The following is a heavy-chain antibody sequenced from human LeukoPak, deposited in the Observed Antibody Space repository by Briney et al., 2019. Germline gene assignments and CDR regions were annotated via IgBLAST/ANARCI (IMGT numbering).Heavy chain of an antibody. Sequence: GASVKVSCKASGFTFTRYYLHWVRQAPGQGLEYMGWINLNSGGTNYAQRFRGRVAMTRDTSISTAYMELSSLMSDDTAVYYCATSTGYSSTWGAFDIWGQGTMVTVSP. CDR1: GFTFTRYY. D-gene: IGHD6-13*01. V-gene: IGHV1-2*02. J-gene: IGHJ3*02. CDR2: INLNSGGT. CDR3: ATSTGYSSTWGAFDI.